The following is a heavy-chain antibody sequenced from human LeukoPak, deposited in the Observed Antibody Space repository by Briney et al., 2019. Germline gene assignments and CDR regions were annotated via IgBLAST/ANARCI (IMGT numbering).Heavy chain of an antibody. CDR2: IYYSGST. D-gene: IGHD6-13*01. CDR1: GGSISSSSYY. J-gene: IGHJ3*02. CDR3: ARPVTNSWSDAFDI. Sequence: SETLSLTCTVSGGSISSSSYYWGWIRQPPGKGLECIGSIYYSGSTYYNPSLKSRVTISVDTSKNQFSLKLSSVTAADTAVYYCARPVTNSWSDAFDIWGQGTMVTVSS. V-gene: IGHV4-39*01.